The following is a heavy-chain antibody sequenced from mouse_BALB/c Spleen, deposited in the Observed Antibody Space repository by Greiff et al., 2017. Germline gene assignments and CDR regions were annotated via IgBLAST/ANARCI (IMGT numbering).Heavy chain of an antibody. CDR2: IYPGDGDT. J-gene: IGHJ4*01. D-gene: IGHD2-1*01. V-gene: IGHV1-82*01. CDR1: GYAFSSSW. CDR3: ARWGNYGYYYAMDY. Sequence: VEPGASVKISCKASGYAFSSSWMNWVKQRPGQGLEWIGRIYPGDGDTNYNGKFKGKATLTADKSSSTAYMQLSSLTSVDSAVYFCARWGNYGYYYAMDYWGQGTSVTVSS.